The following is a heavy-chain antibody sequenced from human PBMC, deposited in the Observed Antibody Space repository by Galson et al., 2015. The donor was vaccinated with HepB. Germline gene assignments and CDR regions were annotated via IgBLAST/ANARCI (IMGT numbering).Heavy chain of an antibody. V-gene: IGHV1-2*02. J-gene: IGHJ6*02. Sequence: SCKASGYTFTGYYMHWVRQAPGQGLEWVGWINPNSGGTNYAQKFQGRVTMTRDTSISTAYMELSRLRSDDTAVYYCAREKGDSGSYYLDYYYGMDVWGQGTTVTVSS. CDR2: INPNSGGT. CDR3: AREKGDSGSYYLDYYYGMDV. D-gene: IGHD1-26*01. CDR1: GYTFTGYY.